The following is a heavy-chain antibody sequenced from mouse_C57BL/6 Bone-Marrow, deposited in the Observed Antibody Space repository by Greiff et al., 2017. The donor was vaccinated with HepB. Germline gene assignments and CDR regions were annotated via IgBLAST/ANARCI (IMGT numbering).Heavy chain of an antibody. Sequence: QVQLQQSGPGLVAPSQSLSITCTVSGFSLTSYAISWVRQPPGKGLEWLGVIWTGGGTNYNLALKSRLSISKDNSKSQVFLKMNSLQTDDTARYYCARNFLSYYGSSLNYAMDYWGQGTSVTVSS. D-gene: IGHD1-1*01. J-gene: IGHJ4*01. CDR1: GFSLTSYA. V-gene: IGHV2-9-1*01. CDR3: ARNFLSYYGSSLNYAMDY. CDR2: IWTGGGT.